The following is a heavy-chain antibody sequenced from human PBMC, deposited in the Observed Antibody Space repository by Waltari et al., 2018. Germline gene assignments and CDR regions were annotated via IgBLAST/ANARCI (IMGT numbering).Heavy chain of an antibody. CDR1: GFPFRRFG. CDR3: ARDEEYGMDV. CDR2: IWYDGSNK. V-gene: IGHV3-33*01. J-gene: IGHJ6*02. Sequence: QVQLVASGGGVVQPGRSLRPACSASGFPFRRFGLHWVRQAPGKGLEWVAVIWYDGSNKYYADSVKGRFTISRDNSKNTLYLQMNSLRAEDTAVYYCARDEEYGMDVWGQGTTVTVSS.